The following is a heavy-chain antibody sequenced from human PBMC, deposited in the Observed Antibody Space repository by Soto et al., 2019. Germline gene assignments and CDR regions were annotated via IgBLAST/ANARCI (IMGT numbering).Heavy chain of an antibody. CDR3: AKGGRQWLVTSDFIY. CDR1: GFTFSDYA. Sequence: VQLVESGGGVVQPGRSLRLSCAASGFTFSDYAMHWVRQAPGKGLEWVAVVSHDGRNTHYADSVKGRFTISRDSSKNTVSLEMTSLRAEGTAAYYCAKGGRQWLVTSDFIYWGQGALVTVSS. V-gene: IGHV3-30*18. CDR2: VSHDGRNT. J-gene: IGHJ4*02. D-gene: IGHD6-19*01.